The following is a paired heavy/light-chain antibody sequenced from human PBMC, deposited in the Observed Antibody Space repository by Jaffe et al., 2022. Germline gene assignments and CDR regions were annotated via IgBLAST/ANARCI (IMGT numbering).Heavy chain of an antibody. V-gene: IGHV3-23*01. CDR3: AKDRVHYHFDY. CDR2: ISGSGDIT. Sequence: EVQLLESGGGLVQPGGSLRLSCAASGITFSSYAMGWVRQAPGKGLEWVSAISGSGDITYYADSVKGRFTISRDNSKNTLYLQMNSLRAEDTAVYYCAKDRVHYHFDYWGQGTLVTVSS. D-gene: IGHD1-26*01. CDR1: GITFSSYA. J-gene: IGHJ4*02.
Light chain of an antibody. CDR3: QQYNDWPRT. CDR1: QSVNSN. J-gene: IGKJ1*01. CDR2: GAS. Sequence: EIVMTQSPATLSVSPGERATLSCRASQSVNSNLAWYQQKPGQAPRLLIYGASTRATGIPARFSGSGSGTEFTLTISSLQSEDFAVYYCQQYNDWPRTFGQGTKVEIK. V-gene: IGKV3-15*01.